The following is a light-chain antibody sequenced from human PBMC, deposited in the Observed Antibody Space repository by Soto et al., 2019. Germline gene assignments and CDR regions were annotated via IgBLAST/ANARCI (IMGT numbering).Light chain of an antibody. J-gene: IGLJ1*01. CDR1: SSNIGVNT. CDR3: VAWDDSLNGYV. Sequence: QSVLTQPPSASGTPGQRVTISCSGGSSNIGVNTVTWYQQLPLAAPKLLIYTNDQRPSGVPDRFSASKSGTAASLAISGLQSEDEADYYCVAWDDSLNGYVFGPGTKVTVL. V-gene: IGLV1-44*01. CDR2: TND.